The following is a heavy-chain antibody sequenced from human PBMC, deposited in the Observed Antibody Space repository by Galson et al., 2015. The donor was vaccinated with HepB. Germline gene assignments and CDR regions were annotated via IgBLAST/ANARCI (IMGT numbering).Heavy chain of an antibody. CDR2: ISSSSTI. CDR1: GFTFSSYS. V-gene: IGHV3-48*02. CDR3: ARDPSRITGTSYYYYGMDV. Sequence: SLRLSCAASGFTFSSYSMNWVRQAPGKGLEWVSYISSSSTIYYADSVKGRFTISRDNAKNSLYLQMNSLRDEDTAVYYCARDPSRITGTSYYYYGMDVWGQGTTVTVSS. D-gene: IGHD1-7*01. J-gene: IGHJ6*02.